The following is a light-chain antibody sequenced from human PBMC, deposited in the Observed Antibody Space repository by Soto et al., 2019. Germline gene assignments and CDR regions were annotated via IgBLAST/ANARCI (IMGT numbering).Light chain of an antibody. J-gene: IGKJ1*01. Sequence: EIVMTQSPATLSVSPGERATLSCRASQSVSSNLAWYQQKPGQAPRLLIYGASTRATGIAARFSGSGSGTEFSLNISSLQSEDFAVYYCQQYNNWTPETFGQGTKVEIK. V-gene: IGKV3-15*01. CDR2: GAS. CDR3: QQYNNWTPET. CDR1: QSVSSN.